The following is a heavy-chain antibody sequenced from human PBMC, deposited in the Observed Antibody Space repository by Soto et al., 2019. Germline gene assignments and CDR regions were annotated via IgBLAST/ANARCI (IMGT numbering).Heavy chain of an antibody. CDR2: IYHSGAT. D-gene: IGHD3-10*01. Sequence: WGKALQPPGQGLEWIGSIYHSGATFYDPYLRSRVTLSVDTTNNQFSLKLSSVTAADTAVYYCARQPGDGSGRYYYYYMDVWGKGTTVTVSS. J-gene: IGHJ6*03. V-gene: IGHV4-39*01. CDR3: ARQPGDGSGRYYYYYMDV.